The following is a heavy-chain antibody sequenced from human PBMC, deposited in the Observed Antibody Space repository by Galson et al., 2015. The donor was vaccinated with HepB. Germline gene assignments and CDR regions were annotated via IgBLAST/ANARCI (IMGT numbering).Heavy chain of an antibody. CDR2: INAGSGNT. CDR3: AREGLAAAGTWFDP. V-gene: IGHV1-3*01. J-gene: IGHJ5*02. D-gene: IGHD6-13*01. Sequence: SVKVSCKASGYTFTSYAMHWVRQAPGQRLEWMGWINAGSGNTKYSQKFQGRVTITRDTSASTAYMELSSLRSEDTAVYYCAREGLAAAGTWFDPWGQGTLVTVSS. CDR1: GYTFTSYA.